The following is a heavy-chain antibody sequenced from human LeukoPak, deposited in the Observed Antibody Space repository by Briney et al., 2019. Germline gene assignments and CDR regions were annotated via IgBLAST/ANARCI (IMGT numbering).Heavy chain of an antibody. Sequence: GGSLRLSCAASGFTFSSYRMTWVRQAPGKGLEWVANIKQDGSEKYYVDSVKGRFTISRDNAKNSLYLQMNSLRAEDTAVYYCARDREIQLWSDFDYWGQGTLVTVSS. V-gene: IGHV3-7*03. J-gene: IGHJ4*02. D-gene: IGHD5-18*01. CDR1: GFTFSSYR. CDR2: IKQDGSEK. CDR3: ARDREIQLWSDFDY.